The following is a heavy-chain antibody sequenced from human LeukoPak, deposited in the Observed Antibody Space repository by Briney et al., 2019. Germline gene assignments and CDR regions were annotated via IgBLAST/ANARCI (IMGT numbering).Heavy chain of an antibody. D-gene: IGHD3-16*02. Sequence: GESLKISCKVSGYSFTNYSISWVRQMPGKGLEWMGRIDPSDSYTNYSPSFQGHVTISADKSISTAYLQWSSLKASDTAMYYCARHSVELSLDYWGQGTLVTVSS. J-gene: IGHJ4*02. CDR3: ARHSVELSLDY. CDR2: IDPSDSYT. V-gene: IGHV5-10-1*01. CDR1: GYSFTNYS.